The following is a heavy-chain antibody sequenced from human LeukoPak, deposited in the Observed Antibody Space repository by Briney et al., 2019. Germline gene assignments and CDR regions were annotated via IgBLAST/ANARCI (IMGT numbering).Heavy chain of an antibody. CDR2: ISGSGGST. CDR3: AKGGYEFWSGYSGEDY. CDR1: GLTFSSYA. V-gene: IGHV3-23*01. Sequence: GGSLRLSCAASGLTFSSYAMSWVRQAPGKGLEWVSAISGSGGSTYYADSVKGRFTISRDNSKNTLYLQMNSLRSEDTAVYYCAKGGYEFWSGYSGEDYWGQGTLVTVSS. J-gene: IGHJ4*02. D-gene: IGHD3-3*01.